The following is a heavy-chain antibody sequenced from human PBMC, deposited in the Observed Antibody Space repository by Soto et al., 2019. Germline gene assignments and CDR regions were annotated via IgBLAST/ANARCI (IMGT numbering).Heavy chain of an antibody. J-gene: IGHJ5*02. CDR2: IIPIFGTA. CDR1: GGTFSSYA. Sequence: QVQLVQSGAEVKKPGSSVKVSCKASGGTFSSYAISWVRQAPGQGLEWMGGIIPIFGTANYAQKFQGRVKINADEYPRTTYMELRSLKYEATAVYYCASARPRGYCSGDSCYYNWFDPWGQGTLVTVSS. V-gene: IGHV1-69*01. D-gene: IGHD2-15*01. CDR3: ASARPRGYCSGDSCYYNWFDP.